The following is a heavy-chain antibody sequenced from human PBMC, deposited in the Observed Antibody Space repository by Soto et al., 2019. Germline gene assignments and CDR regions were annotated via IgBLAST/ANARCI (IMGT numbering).Heavy chain of an antibody. V-gene: IGHV3-7*01. Sequence: VESGGGLVQPGGSLRLSCAASGFTFSSYWMSWVRQAPGKGLEWVANIKQDGSEKYYVDSVKGRFTISRDNAKNSLYLQMNSLRAEDTAVYYCARIPGSSWYAIVYFDYWGQGTLVTVSS. CDR1: GFTFSSYW. J-gene: IGHJ4*02. D-gene: IGHD6-13*01. CDR3: ARIPGSSWYAIVYFDY. CDR2: IKQDGSEK.